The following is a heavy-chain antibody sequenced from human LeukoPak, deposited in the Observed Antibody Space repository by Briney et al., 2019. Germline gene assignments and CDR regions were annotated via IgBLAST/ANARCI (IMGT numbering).Heavy chain of an antibody. Sequence: SETLSLTCTVSGGSISSYYWSWIRQPPGKGLEWIGYIYYSGSTNYNPSLKSRVTMSVDTSKNQFSLKLSSVTAADTAVYYCARVPGATANWYFDLWGRGTLVTVSS. CDR2: IYYSGST. J-gene: IGHJ2*01. V-gene: IGHV4-59*12. D-gene: IGHD3-10*01. CDR3: ARVPGATANWYFDL. CDR1: GGSISSYY.